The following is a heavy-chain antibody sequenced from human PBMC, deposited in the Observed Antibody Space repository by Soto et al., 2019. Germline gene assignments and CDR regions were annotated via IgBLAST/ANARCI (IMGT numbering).Heavy chain of an antibody. Sequence: SETLSLTCAVYGGSFSGYCWSWIRQPPGKGLEWIGEISHSGSTNYNPSLKSRVTISVDTSKNQFSLKLSSVTAADTAVYYCARGRSIFGVVGNWFDPWGQGTLVTVSS. J-gene: IGHJ5*02. CDR3: ARGRSIFGVVGNWFDP. CDR2: ISHSGST. V-gene: IGHV4-34*01. CDR1: GGSFSGYC. D-gene: IGHD3-3*01.